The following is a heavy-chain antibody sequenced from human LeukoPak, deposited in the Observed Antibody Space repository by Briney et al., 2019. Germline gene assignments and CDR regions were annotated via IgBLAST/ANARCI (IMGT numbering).Heavy chain of an antibody. CDR3: AKRPSDYGDYVTYFDY. D-gene: IGHD4-17*01. Sequence: GGSLRLSCAASGFSFISYGMHWVRQAPGKGLEWVGVISDDGRNKKYADSVKGRFTISRNNSKDTLYLQMNSLRDEDTAVYYCAKRPSDYGDYVTYFDYWGQGTLVTVSS. CDR1: GFSFISYG. CDR2: ISDDGRNK. J-gene: IGHJ4*02. V-gene: IGHV3-30*18.